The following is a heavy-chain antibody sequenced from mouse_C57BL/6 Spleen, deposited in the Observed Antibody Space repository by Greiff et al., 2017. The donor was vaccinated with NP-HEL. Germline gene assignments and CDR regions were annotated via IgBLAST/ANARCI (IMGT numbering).Heavy chain of an antibody. CDR2: ISSGSSTI. D-gene: IGHD2-3*01. J-gene: IGHJ2*01. V-gene: IGHV5-17*01. Sequence: EVMLVESGGGLVKPGGSLKLSCAASGFTFSDYGMHWVRQAPEKGLEWVAYISSGSSTIYYADTVKGRFTISRDNAKNTLFLQMTSLRSEDTAMYYCAREYDGYYGYFDYWGQGTTLTVSS. CDR3: AREYDGYYGYFDY. CDR1: GFTFSDYG.